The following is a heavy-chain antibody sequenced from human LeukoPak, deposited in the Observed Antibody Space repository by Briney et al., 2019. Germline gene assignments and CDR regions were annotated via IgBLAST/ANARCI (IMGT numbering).Heavy chain of an antibody. Sequence: SETLSLTCTVSGGSISTSSYFWAWIRQPPGKGLEWIGTTFHSGATYYNPSLKSRVTISVDTSKNQFSLKLSSVTAADTAVYYCARRSLGQLFDSWGQGTLVTVSS. CDR2: TFHSGAT. V-gene: IGHV4-39*01. CDR1: GGSISTSSYF. CDR3: ARRSLGQLFDS. J-gene: IGHJ5*01. D-gene: IGHD6-13*01.